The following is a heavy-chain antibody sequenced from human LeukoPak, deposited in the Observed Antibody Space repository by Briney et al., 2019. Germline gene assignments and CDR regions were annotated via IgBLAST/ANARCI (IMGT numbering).Heavy chain of an antibody. V-gene: IGHV3-66*01. CDR3: AREATYYDILTGYEH. Sequence: GGSLRLSCAASGFNVSNNYMHRVRQAPGERLEWVSVTYSSGTTYYADSVKGRFTISGDNAKNSLYLQMNSLRAEDTAVYYCAREATYYDILTGYEHWGQGTLVTVSS. CDR2: TYSSGTT. J-gene: IGHJ1*01. D-gene: IGHD3-9*01. CDR1: GFNVSNNY.